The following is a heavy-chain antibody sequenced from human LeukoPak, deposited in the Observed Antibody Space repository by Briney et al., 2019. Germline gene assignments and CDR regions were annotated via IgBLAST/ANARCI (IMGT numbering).Heavy chain of an antibody. Sequence: SETLSLTCTVSGGSISSYFWSWIRQPPGKGLEWIWLIYYSGRTNYSPSLKSRVTISVDTSKNQFSLILSSVTAADPAVYYCARDRGSSGWYGEGYFDYWGQRILVTVS. CDR2: IYYSGRT. CDR3: ARDRGSSGWYGEGYFDY. V-gene: IGHV4-59*01. D-gene: IGHD6-19*01. CDR1: GGSISSYF. J-gene: IGHJ4*02.